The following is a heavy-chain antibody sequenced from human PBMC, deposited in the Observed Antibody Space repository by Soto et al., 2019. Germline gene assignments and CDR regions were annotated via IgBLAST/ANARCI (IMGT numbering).Heavy chain of an antibody. CDR1: GGTFSSYA. CDR3: ARIKYCSSTSCYGYYYYGMDV. V-gene: IGHV1-69*01. CDR2: IIPIFGTA. Sequence: QVQLVQSGAEVKKPGSSVKVSCKASGGTFSSYAISWVRQAPGQGLEWMGGIIPIFGTANYAQKFQGRVTITADESTSTAYMELGSLRSDDTAVYYCARIKYCSSTSCYGYYYYGMDVWGQGTTVTVSS. D-gene: IGHD2-2*01. J-gene: IGHJ6*02.